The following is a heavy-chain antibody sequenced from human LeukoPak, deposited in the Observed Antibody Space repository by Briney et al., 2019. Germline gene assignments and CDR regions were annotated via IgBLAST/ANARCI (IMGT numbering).Heavy chain of an antibody. V-gene: IGHV3-15*01. Sequence: KPGGSLRLSCAASGFTFSNAWMSWVRQAPGKGREWVGRIKSKTDGGTTDYAAPVKGRFTISRDDSKNTLYLQMNSLKTEDTAVYYCITDHVRGVTTTWGQGTLVTVSS. D-gene: IGHD3-10*01. CDR3: ITDHVRGVTTT. CDR1: GFTFSNAW. CDR2: IKSKTDGGTT. J-gene: IGHJ4*02.